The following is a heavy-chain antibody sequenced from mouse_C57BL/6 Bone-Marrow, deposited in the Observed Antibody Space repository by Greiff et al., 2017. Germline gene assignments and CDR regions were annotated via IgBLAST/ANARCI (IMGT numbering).Heavy chain of an antibody. J-gene: IGHJ4*01. Sequence: VQLQQSGAELAKPGASVKLSCKASGYTFTSYWMHWVKQRPGQGLEWIGYINPSSGYTKYNQKFKDKATLTAAKSSSTAYMQLSSLTYEDSAVYYCARSYYYGSSHDYYAMDYWGQGTSVTVSS. V-gene: IGHV1-7*01. CDR3: ARSYYYGSSHDYYAMDY. D-gene: IGHD1-1*01. CDR2: INPSSGYT. CDR1: GYTFTSYW.